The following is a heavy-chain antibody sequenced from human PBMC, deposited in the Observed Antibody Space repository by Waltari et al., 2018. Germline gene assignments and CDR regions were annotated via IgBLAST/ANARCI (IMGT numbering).Heavy chain of an antibody. J-gene: IGHJ4*02. CDR1: GGSISSYY. CDR3: ARSFSARPPFDY. Sequence: QVQLQESGPGLVKPSETLSLTCTVSGGSISSYYWSWLRQPPGKGLEWIGYIYYSGSTNYNPSLKSRVTISVDTSKNQFSLKLSSVTAADTAVYYCARSFSARPPFDYWGQGTLVTVSS. V-gene: IGHV4-59*01. CDR2: IYYSGST. D-gene: IGHD6-19*01.